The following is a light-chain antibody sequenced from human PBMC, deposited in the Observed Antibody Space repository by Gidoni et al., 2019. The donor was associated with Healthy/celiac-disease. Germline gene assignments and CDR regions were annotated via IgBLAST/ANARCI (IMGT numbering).Light chain of an antibody. J-gene: IGKJ2*01. CDR2: HAS. V-gene: IGKV1-5*01. Sequence: DIQMTQSPSTLSSSVGDRVTITCRASQSSSSWLAWYQHHPGNAPKLLIYHASSLESGVPSRFSGVGSGTEFTLTISSLQPDDFATYYCQQYNSYLYTFGQGTKLEIK. CDR3: QQYNSYLYT. CDR1: QSSSSW.